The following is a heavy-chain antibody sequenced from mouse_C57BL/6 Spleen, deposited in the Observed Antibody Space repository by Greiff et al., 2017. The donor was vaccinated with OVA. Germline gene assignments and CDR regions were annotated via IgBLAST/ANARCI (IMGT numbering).Heavy chain of an antibody. Sequence: EVKVVESGAELVRPGSSVKMSCKTSGYTFTSYGINWVKQRPGQGLGWIGYIYIGNGYTEYNEKFKGKATLTSDTSSSTAYMQLSSLTSEDSAIYFCARRRNWDYFDYWGQGTTLTVSS. CDR2: IYIGNGYT. CDR3: ARRRNWDYFDY. D-gene: IGHD4-1*01. CDR1: GYTFTSYG. J-gene: IGHJ2*01. V-gene: IGHV1-58*01.